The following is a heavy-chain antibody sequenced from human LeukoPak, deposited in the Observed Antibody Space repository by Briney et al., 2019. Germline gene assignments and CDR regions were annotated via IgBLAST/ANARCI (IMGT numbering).Heavy chain of an antibody. CDR2: IYSGGST. V-gene: IGHV3-66*01. J-gene: IGHJ4*02. CDR3: ARATYGYFDY. Sequence: GRSLRLSCAASGFTFDDYAMHWVRHAPGKGLEWVSVIYSGGSTYYADSVKGRFTISRDNSKNTLYLQMNSLRAEDTAVYYCARATYGYFDYWGQGTLVTLSS. CDR1: GFTFDDYA. D-gene: IGHD4-17*01.